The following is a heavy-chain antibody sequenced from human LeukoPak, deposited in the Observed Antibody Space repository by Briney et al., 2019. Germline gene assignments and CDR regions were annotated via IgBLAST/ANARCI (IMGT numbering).Heavy chain of an antibody. D-gene: IGHD2-15*01. J-gene: IGHJ6*02. V-gene: IGHV7-4-1*02. Sequence: ASVKVSCKASGYTFTSYAMYWVRQAPGQGLEWMGWINTNTGNPTYAQGFTGRFVFSLDTSVSTAYLQISSLKAEDTAVYYCARVGCSGGSCYQYAYYYYYGMDVWGQGTTVTVSS. CDR3: ARVGCSGGSCYQYAYYYYYGMDV. CDR1: GYTFTSYA. CDR2: INTNTGNP.